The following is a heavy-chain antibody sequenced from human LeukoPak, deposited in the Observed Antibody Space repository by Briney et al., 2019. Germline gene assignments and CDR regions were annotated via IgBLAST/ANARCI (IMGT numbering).Heavy chain of an antibody. V-gene: IGHV3-23*01. J-gene: IGHJ4*02. CDR3: AKDGGSGSYYVSYYFDY. CDR1: GFTFSSYA. D-gene: IGHD1-26*01. Sequence: GGSLRLSCAASGFTFSSYAMGWVRQAPGKGLEWVSAISGSGGSTYYADSVKGRFTISRDNSKNTLYLQMNSLRAEDTAVYYCAKDGGSGSYYVSYYFDYWGQGTLVTVSS. CDR2: ISGSGGST.